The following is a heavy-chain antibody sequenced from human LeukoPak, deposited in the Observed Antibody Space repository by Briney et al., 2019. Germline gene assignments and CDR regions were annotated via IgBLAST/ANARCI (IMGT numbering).Heavy chain of an antibody. J-gene: IGHJ4*02. CDR1: GYTFTSYD. D-gene: IGHD3-10*01. V-gene: IGHV1-8*01. CDR3: ARVYVLLWFGELFSYYFDY. CDR2: MNPNSCNT. Sequence: ASVKVSCKASGYTFTSYDINWVRQATGQGLEWMGWMNPNSCNTGYAQKLQGRVTMTRNTSISTAYMELSSLRSEDTAVYYCARVYVLLWFGELFSYYFDYWGQGTLVTVSS.